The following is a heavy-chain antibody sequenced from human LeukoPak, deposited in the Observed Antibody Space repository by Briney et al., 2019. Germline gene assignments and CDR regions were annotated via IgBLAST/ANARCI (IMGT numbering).Heavy chain of an antibody. CDR3: AKHNAVAGTGGWFDP. CDR2: ISYDGSNK. V-gene: IGHV3-30*18. D-gene: IGHD6-19*01. Sequence: QPGGSLRLSCAASGFTFSSYGMHWVRQAPGKGLEWVAVISYDGSNKYYADSVKGRFTISRDNSKNTLYLQMNSLRAEDTAVYYCAKHNAVAGTGGWFDPWGQGTLVTVSS. J-gene: IGHJ5*02. CDR1: GFTFSSYG.